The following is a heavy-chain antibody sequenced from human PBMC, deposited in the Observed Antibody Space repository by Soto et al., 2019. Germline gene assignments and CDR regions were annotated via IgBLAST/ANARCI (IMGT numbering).Heavy chain of an antibody. CDR1: GGSISPFY. D-gene: IGHD2-15*01. CDR2: LYYSGNT. CDR3: ARVGGVAARTFDY. V-gene: IGHV4-59*01. J-gene: IGHJ4*02. Sequence: LSLTCTVSGGSISPFYWSWVRQPPGKGLEWIGYLYYSGNTNYNPSLKSRVTISVDASKNQVSLRLTSVTAADTAVYYCARVGGVAARTFDYWGQGTVVTVSS.